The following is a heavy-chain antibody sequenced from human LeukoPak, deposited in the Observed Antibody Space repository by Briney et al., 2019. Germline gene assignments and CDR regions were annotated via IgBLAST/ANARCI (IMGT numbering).Heavy chain of an antibody. CDR2: MNPNSGNT. D-gene: IGHD6-6*01. V-gene: IGHV1-8*02. Sequence: ASVKVSCKASGYTFTSYDINWVRQATGQGLEWMGWMNPNSGNTGYAQKFQGRVTMTTDTSTSTAYMELRSLRSDDTAVYYCARDGHPYSNSRPAGYFDLWGRGTLVTVSS. J-gene: IGHJ2*01. CDR3: ARDGHPYSNSRPAGYFDL. CDR1: GYTFTSYD.